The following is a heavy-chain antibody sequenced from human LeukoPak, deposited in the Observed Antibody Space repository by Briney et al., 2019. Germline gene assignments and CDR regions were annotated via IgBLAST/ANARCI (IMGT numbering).Heavy chain of an antibody. D-gene: IGHD1-26*01. CDR3: ARGRSNYYGMDV. J-gene: IGHJ6*02. CDR2: IYNSGST. V-gene: IGHV4-59*01. CDR1: GVSISIYY. Sequence: AETLSLTCTVSGVSISIYYWSWVRQPPGKGLEWIGYIYNSGSTNYNPSLRSRATISADTSKNQFSLKLSSVTAADTAVYYCARGRSNYYGMDVWGQGTTVTVSS.